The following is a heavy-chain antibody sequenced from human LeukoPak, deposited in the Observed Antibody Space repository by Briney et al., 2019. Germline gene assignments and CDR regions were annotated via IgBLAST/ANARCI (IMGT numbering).Heavy chain of an antibody. CDR2: ISGSGGST. CDR1: GFTFSSYA. J-gene: IGHJ4*02. Sequence: GGSLRLSCAASGFTFSSYAMSWVRQAPGKGLEWVSAISGSGGSTYYADSVKGRFTNSRDNSKNTLYLQMNSLRAEDTAVYYCAIDLTGDSSGYSGYWGQGTLVTVSS. D-gene: IGHD3-22*01. V-gene: IGHV3-23*01. CDR3: AIDLTGDSSGYSGY.